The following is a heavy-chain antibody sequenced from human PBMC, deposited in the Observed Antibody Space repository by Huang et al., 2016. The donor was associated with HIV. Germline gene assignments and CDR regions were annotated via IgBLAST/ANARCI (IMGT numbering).Heavy chain of an antibody. CDR1: GYTFSNYA. Sequence: QVQLVQSGSELKKPGASVKVSCKASGYTFSNYAINWVRQAPGQGIEWMGWIESNTWDPTYAQGFTGRFVFSLDTSVSTAYLQISSLKAEDTAVYYCARPHDYVWGSYRSAFDCWGQGTLVTVSS. V-gene: IGHV7-4-1*02. D-gene: IGHD3-16*02. CDR3: ARPHDYVWGSYRSAFDC. CDR2: IESNTWDP. J-gene: IGHJ4*02.